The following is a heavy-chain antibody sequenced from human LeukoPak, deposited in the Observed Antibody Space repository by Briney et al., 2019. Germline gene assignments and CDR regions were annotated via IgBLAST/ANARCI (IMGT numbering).Heavy chain of an antibody. Sequence: GETLNISGKGSGYTFTSYWIGWVGQMPGKGLEWLGIIYPGDSDTRYSPSFQGQVTISADKSISTAYLQWSSLKASDTAMYYCASQLRGLKYSARYYYYMDVWGKGTTVTVSS. V-gene: IGHV5-51*01. CDR1: GYTFTSYW. CDR3: ASQLRGLKYSARYYYYMDV. D-gene: IGHD3-10*01. CDR2: IYPGDSDT. J-gene: IGHJ6*03.